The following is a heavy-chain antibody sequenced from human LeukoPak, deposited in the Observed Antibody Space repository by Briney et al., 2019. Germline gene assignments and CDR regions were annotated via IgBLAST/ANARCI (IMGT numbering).Heavy chain of an antibody. CDR3: AKDRLITMVRGVTTSADY. Sequence: PGGSLRLSCEASGFTFSSYAMSWVRQAPGKGLEWVSAISGSGGGTYYADSVKGRCTISRDNSKNTLYLQMNSLRAEDTAVYYCAKDRLITMVRGVTTSADYWGQGTLVTVSS. V-gene: IGHV3-23*01. J-gene: IGHJ4*02. D-gene: IGHD3-10*01. CDR2: ISGSGGGT. CDR1: GFTFSSYA.